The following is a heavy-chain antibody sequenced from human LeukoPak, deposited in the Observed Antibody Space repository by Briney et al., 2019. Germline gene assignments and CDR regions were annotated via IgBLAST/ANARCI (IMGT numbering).Heavy chain of an antibody. D-gene: IGHD6-13*01. CDR2: ISSSSSTI. V-gene: IGHV3-48*01. CDR3: ARETRPGYSNPLDYMDV. J-gene: IGHJ6*03. Sequence: GGSLRLSCAASGFTFSSYSMNWVRQAPGKGLEWVSYISSSSSTIYYADSVKGRFTISRDNAKNSLYLQMNSLRAEDTAVYYCARETRPGYSNPLDYMDVWGKGTTVTVSS. CDR1: GFTFSSYS.